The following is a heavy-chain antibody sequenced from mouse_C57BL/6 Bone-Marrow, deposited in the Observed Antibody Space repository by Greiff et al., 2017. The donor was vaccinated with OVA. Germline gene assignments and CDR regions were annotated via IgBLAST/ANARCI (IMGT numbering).Heavy chain of an antibody. V-gene: IGHV3-6*01. Sequence: DVKLQESGPGLVKPSQSLSLTCSVTGYSITSGYYWTWIRQFPGNKLEWMGYISYDGSNNYNPSLKNRISITRDTSKNQFFLKLNSVTTEDTATYYCARVYGSSYDYFDYWGQGTTLTVSS. J-gene: IGHJ2*01. CDR1: GYSITSGYY. CDR3: ARVYGSSYDYFDY. D-gene: IGHD1-1*01. CDR2: ISYDGSN.